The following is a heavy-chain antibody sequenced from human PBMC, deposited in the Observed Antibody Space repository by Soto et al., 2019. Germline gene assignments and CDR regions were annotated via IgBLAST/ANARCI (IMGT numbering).Heavy chain of an antibody. CDR3: ARHGPYYSSPWV. D-gene: IGHD3-10*01. J-gene: IGHJ4*02. Sequence: QLQLQESGPGLVKPSETLSLTCTVSGGSISSGSYYWGWIRQPPGKGLEWVASDHSVGSTYNNPSLQSRVPISVDRPQNQFSLNLRSVTAADTAVYYCARHGPYYSSPWVWGQGTLVTVSS. CDR1: GGSISSGSYY. V-gene: IGHV4-39*01. CDR2: DHSVGST.